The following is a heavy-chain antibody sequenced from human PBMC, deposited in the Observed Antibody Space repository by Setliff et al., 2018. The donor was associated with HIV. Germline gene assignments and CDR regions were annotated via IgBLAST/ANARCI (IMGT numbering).Heavy chain of an antibody. D-gene: IGHD3-3*01. V-gene: IGHV4-34*04. CDR1: GGSFSGYN. Sequence: SETLSLTCAVYGGSFSGYNWSWIRQTPGKGLEWIGEINHSGSTNHNPSLKSRATISVDTSKNQFSLKLSSVTAADTAVYYCAMRVYDFWSGLVGQYYYMDVWGKGTTVTVSS. J-gene: IGHJ6*03. CDR2: INHSGST. CDR3: AMRVYDFWSGLVGQYYYMDV.